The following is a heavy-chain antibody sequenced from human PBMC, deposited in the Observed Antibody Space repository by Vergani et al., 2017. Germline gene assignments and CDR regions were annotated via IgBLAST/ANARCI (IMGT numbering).Heavy chain of an antibody. CDR2: IIPIFGTA. Sequence: QVQLVQSGAEVKKPGSSVKVSCKASGGTFSSYAISWVRQAPGQGLEWMGGIIPIFGTANYAQKFQGRVTITADESTGTAYMELSSLRSEDTAVYYCARVYCSGGSCYPPLYYYYYYMDVWGKGTTVTVSS. D-gene: IGHD2-15*01. V-gene: IGHV1-69*01. CDR1: GGTFSSYA. CDR3: ARVYCSGGSCYPPLYYYYYYMDV. J-gene: IGHJ6*03.